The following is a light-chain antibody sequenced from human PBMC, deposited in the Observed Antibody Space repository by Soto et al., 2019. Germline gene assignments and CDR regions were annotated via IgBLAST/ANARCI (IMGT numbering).Light chain of an antibody. Sequence: QSVLTQPPSASGTPGQRVTISCSGSSSNIGSNTVNWYHQLSGTAPKLLIDTNNQRPSGVPDRFSVSKSGTSASLAISGLQSDDEAYYYCAAWDDSLNGVVFGGGTKLTVL. J-gene: IGLJ2*01. CDR1: SSNIGSNT. CDR2: TNN. V-gene: IGLV1-44*01. CDR3: AAWDDSLNGVV.